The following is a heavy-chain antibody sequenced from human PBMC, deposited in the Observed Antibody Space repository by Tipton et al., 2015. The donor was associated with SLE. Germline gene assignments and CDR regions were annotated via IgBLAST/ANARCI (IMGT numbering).Heavy chain of an antibody. Sequence: LRLSCAASGFTFSSYGMHWVRQAPGKGLEWVAVIWYDGSNKYYADSVKGRFTISRDNSKNTLYLQMNSLRAEDTAVYYCARDGGYGEFDYWGQGTLVTVSS. CDR3: ARDGGYGEFDY. CDR1: GFTFSSYG. J-gene: IGHJ4*02. CDR2: IWYDGSNK. V-gene: IGHV3-33*01. D-gene: IGHD4-17*01.